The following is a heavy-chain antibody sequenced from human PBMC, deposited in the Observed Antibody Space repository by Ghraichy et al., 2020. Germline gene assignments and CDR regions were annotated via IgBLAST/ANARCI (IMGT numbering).Heavy chain of an antibody. J-gene: IGHJ5*02. CDR3: AREGEMATILSPRPPFDP. CDR1: GYTFTGYY. V-gene: IGHV1-2*02. D-gene: IGHD5-24*01. Sequence: ASVKVSCKASGYTFTGYYMHWVRQAPGQGLEWMGWINPNSGGTNYAQKFQGRVTMTRDTSISTAYMELSRLRSDDTAVYYCAREGEMATILSPRPPFDPWGQGTLVTVSS. CDR2: INPNSGGT.